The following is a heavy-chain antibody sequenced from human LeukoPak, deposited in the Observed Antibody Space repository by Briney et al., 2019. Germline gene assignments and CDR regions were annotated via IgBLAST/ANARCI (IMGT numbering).Heavy chain of an antibody. V-gene: IGHV1-46*01. J-gene: IGHJ4*02. Sequence: GASVKVSCKASGYSFTSHYMHWVRQAPGQGLEWLGLINPSGSSTLYAQKFQGRVTMTTDTSTSTAYMELRSLRSDDTAVYFCARDIAAAGNGPYYFDYWGQGTLVTVSS. CDR3: ARDIAAAGNGPYYFDY. D-gene: IGHD6-13*01. CDR2: INPSGSST. CDR1: GYSFTSHY.